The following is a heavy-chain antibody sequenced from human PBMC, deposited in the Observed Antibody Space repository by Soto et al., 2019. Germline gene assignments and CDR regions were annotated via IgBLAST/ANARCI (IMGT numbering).Heavy chain of an antibody. D-gene: IGHD3-16*01. J-gene: IGHJ6*02. V-gene: IGHV1-69*01. CDR2: IIPIFSSR. Sequence: QVQLVQSGAEVKKPGSSVKVSCKTSRDTFNKYAFNWVRQAPRQGLEWMGWIIPIFSSRNYAEKFQGRVTITADDSTSTAYMELRSLRFEDTAVYYCARGETYLGVWGQGTTVTVSS. CDR3: ARGETYLGV. CDR1: RDTFNKYA.